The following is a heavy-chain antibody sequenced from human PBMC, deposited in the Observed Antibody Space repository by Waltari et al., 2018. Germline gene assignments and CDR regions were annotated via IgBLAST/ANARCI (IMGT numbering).Heavy chain of an antibody. Sequence: QVQLVQSGAEVKKPGASVKVSCKASGYTFTSYAMHWVRQAPGQRLEWMGWINAGNGKKKDAQKFQGRVTMTRDTSASTAYMELSSLRSEDTAVYYCARSFGYSSGWYLYWGQGTLVTVSS. CDR3: ARSFGYSSGWYLY. J-gene: IGHJ4*02. CDR1: GYTFTSYA. CDR2: INAGNGKK. V-gene: IGHV1-3*01. D-gene: IGHD6-19*01.